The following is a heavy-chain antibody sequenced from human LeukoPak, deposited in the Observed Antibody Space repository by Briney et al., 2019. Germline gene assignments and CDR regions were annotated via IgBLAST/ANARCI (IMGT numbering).Heavy chain of an antibody. V-gene: IGHV1-18*01. CDR3: ARERTSMVRGVEIDP. Sequence: ASVKVSCKASGGTFSSYAISWVRQAPGQGLEWMGWISAYNGNTNYAQKLQGRVTMTTDTSTSTAYMELRSLRSDDTAVYYCARERTSMVRGVEIDPWGQGTLVTVSS. CDR1: GGTFSSYA. D-gene: IGHD3-10*01. J-gene: IGHJ5*02. CDR2: ISAYNGNT.